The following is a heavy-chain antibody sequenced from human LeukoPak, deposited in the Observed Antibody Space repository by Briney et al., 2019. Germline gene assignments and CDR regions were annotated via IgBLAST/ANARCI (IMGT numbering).Heavy chain of an antibody. J-gene: IGHJ4*02. D-gene: IGHD1-26*01. CDR2: IYYSGST. V-gene: IGHV4-59*01. CDR1: GGSISSCY. CDR3: AKDGSGSYWTFDY. Sequence: SETLSLTCTVSGGSISSCYWSWIRQPPGKGLEWIGYIYYSGSTNYNPSLKSRVTISVDTSKNQFSLKLSSVTAADTAVYYCAKDGSGSYWTFDYWGQGTLVTVSS.